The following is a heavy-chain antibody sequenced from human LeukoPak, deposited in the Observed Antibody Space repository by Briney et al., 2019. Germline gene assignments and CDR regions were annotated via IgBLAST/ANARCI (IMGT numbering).Heavy chain of an antibody. V-gene: IGHV3-7*03. Sequence: GGSLRLSCAASGFTFSSYWMSWVRQAPGKGLEWVANIKQDGSEKYYVDSVKGRFTISRDNAKNSLYLQMNSLRAEDTAVYYCARHGDYYVSSTYFWDYWGQGTLVTVSS. CDR1: GFTFSSYW. J-gene: IGHJ4*02. CDR3: ARHGDYYVSSTYFWDY. CDR2: IKQDGSEK. D-gene: IGHD3-22*01.